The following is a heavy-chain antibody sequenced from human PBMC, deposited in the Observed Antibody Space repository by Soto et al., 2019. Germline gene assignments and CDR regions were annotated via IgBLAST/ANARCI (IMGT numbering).Heavy chain of an antibody. D-gene: IGHD2-15*01. CDR1: GYTFTSYG. CDR3: ARNPPYFWCSGNHFYYYGMDV. CDR2: ISAYNGNT. Sequence: ASVKVSCKASGYTFTSYGISWVRQAPGQGLEWMGWISAYNGNTNYAQKLQGRVTMTTGTSTSTAYMELRSLRSDDTAVYYCARNPPYFWCSGNHFYYYGMDVWGQGTTVTVSS. V-gene: IGHV1-18*01. J-gene: IGHJ6*02.